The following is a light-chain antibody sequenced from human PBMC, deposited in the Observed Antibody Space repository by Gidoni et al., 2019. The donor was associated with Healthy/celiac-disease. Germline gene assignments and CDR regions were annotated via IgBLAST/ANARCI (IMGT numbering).Light chain of an antibody. CDR1: SLRSYY. CDR3: NSRDSSGNHLV. Sequence: SSELTQDPAVSVALGQTVRITCQGDSLRSYYASWYQQKPGQAPVLVLYGKNNRPSGISDRFSGSSSGNTASLTITGAQAEDEADYYCNSRDSSGNHLVFGGGTKLTVL. CDR2: GKN. J-gene: IGLJ2*01. V-gene: IGLV3-19*01.